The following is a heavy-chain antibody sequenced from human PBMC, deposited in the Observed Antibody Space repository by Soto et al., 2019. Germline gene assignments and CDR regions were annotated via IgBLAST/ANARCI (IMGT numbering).Heavy chain of an antibody. V-gene: IGHV3-23*01. Sequence: GGSLRLAWAASGFTFSRYAVRWVRQAHGKGREWISSISGSGSTIYYADSVKGRFTIARDNSKNTLYLQMISLRAEDTAVYYCAKVLNYYDCSRYYYFDYWGQGTLVTVSS. CDR2: ISGSGSTI. D-gene: IGHD3-22*01. J-gene: IGHJ4*02. CDR3: AKVLNYYDCSRYYYFDY. CDR1: GFTFSRYA.